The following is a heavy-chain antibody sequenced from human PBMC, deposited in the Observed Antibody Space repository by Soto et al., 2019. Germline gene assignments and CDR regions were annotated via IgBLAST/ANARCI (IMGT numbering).Heavy chain of an antibody. V-gene: IGHV3-23*01. CDR3: AKGRSYYYYYGVDV. CDR1: GFTFSDYD. Sequence: GGSLSLSCAASGFTFSDYDMSWIRQAPGKGLEWVSDIIDSGASTYYADSVQGRFTISRDNSKSTLYLQMNSLRAEDTALYYCAKGRSYYYYYGVDVWGQGTTVTVSS. CDR2: IIDSGAST. J-gene: IGHJ6*02.